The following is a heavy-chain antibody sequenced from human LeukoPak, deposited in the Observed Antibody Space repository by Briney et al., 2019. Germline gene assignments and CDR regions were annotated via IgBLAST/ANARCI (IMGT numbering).Heavy chain of an antibody. CDR2: ISSSSSYI. CDR3: ARGRCSGGSCYSDY. V-gene: IGHV3-21*01. J-gene: IGHJ4*02. D-gene: IGHD2-15*01. Sequence: GRSLRLSCAASGFTFSSYSMNWVRQAPGKGLEWVSSISSSSSYIYYADSVKGRFTISRDNAKNSLYLQMDSLRAEDTAVYYCARGRCSGGSCYSDYWGQGTLVTVSS. CDR1: GFTFSSYS.